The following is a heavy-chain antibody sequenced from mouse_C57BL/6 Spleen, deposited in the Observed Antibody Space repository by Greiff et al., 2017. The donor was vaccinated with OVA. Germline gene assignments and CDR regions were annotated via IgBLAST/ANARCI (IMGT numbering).Heavy chain of an antibody. J-gene: IGHJ4*01. CDR2: ISSGGDYI. D-gene: IGHD4-1*01. Sequence: EVKLVESGEGLVKPGGSLKLSCAASGFTFSSYAMSWVRQTPEKRLEWVAYISSGGDYIYYADTVKGRFTISRDNARNTLYLQMSSLKSEDTAMYYCTRETGSHAMDYWGQGTSVTVSS. CDR3: TRETGSHAMDY. V-gene: IGHV5-9-1*02. CDR1: GFTFSSYA.